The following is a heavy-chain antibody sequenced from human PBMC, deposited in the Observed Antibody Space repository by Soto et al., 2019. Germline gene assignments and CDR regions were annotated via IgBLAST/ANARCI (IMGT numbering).Heavy chain of an antibody. CDR3: AKASTENPLYYYYYGMDV. V-gene: IGHV3-30*18. Sequence: GGSLRLSCAASGFTFSSYGMHWVRQAPGKGLEWVAVISYDGSNKYYADSVKGRFTISRDNSKNTLYLQMNSLRAEDTAVYYCAKASTENPLYYYYYGMDVWGQGTTVTVSS. CDR2: ISYDGSNK. J-gene: IGHJ6*02. CDR1: GFTFSSYG.